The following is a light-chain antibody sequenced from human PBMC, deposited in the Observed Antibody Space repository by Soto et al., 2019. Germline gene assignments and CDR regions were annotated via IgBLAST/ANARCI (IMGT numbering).Light chain of an antibody. CDR2: DAS. J-gene: IGKJ4*01. V-gene: IGKV1-33*01. CDR3: QKYDNVPLT. Sequence: DIQMPQSPSSLSASVGDRVTITCQAGQDISNSLNWYQHKPGKAPKLLIYDASSLETGVPSRFGGSGSGTDFTFTISSLQPEDIATYYCQKYDNVPLTFGGGTKVEI. CDR1: QDISNS.